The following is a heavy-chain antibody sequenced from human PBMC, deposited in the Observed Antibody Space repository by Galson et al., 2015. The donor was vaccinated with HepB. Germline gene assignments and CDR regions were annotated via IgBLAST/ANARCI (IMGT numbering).Heavy chain of an antibody. D-gene: IGHD3-22*01. CDR3: ARDCDSLNGYFQH. V-gene: IGHV3-66*01. J-gene: IGHJ1*01. CDR1: GFTVSSNY. Sequence: SLRLSCAASGFTVSSNYMSWVRQAPGKGLEWVSVIYSGGSTHYADSVKGRFTISRDNSKNTLYLQMNSLRAEDTAVYYCARDCDSLNGYFQHWGQGTLVTVSS. CDR2: IYSGGST.